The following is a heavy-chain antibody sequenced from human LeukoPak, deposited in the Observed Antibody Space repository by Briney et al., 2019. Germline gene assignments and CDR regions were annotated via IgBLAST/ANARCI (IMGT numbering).Heavy chain of an antibody. CDR3: ARVPGDY. CDR2: ISSSNSLI. D-gene: IGHD3-10*01. Sequence: PGGSLRLSCAASGFTFRSCSMNWVRQAPGQGLEWVSSISSSNSLIYYADSVKGRFTISGDNSKNSLYLQMNSLRAEDTAVYYCARVPGDYWGQGTLVTVSS. J-gene: IGHJ4*02. CDR1: GFTFRSCS. V-gene: IGHV3-21*01.